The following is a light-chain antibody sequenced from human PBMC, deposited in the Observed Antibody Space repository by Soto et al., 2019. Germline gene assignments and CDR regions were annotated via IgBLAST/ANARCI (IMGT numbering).Light chain of an antibody. CDR2: DAS. V-gene: IGKV3-11*01. CDR3: QQRSTLT. CDR1: QSVSSY. Sequence: EIVWTQSPATLALSPGERATLSCRASQSVSSYLAWYQQKPGQAPRLLIDDASHRATGIPARFRGSGSGTDFTLTISSLEPEDFAVYYCQQRSTLTFGGGTKVEIK. J-gene: IGKJ4*01.